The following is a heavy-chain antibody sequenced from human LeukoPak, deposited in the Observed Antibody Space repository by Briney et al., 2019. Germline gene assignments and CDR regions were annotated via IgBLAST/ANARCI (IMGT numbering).Heavy chain of an antibody. CDR3: ALLVGVDY. D-gene: IGHD1-26*01. CDR1: GYTFTNYY. J-gene: IGHJ4*02. Sequence: ASVKVSCKASGYTFTNYYIHWVRQAPGHGLEWLGIINPSGGSTSYAQKFQGRVTVTRDTSTSTVYMELSSLRSEDTAVYYCALLVGVDYWGQGTLVTVSS. CDR2: INPSGGST. V-gene: IGHV1-46*01.